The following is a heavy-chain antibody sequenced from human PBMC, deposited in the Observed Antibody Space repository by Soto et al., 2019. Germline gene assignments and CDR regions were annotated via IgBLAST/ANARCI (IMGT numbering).Heavy chain of an antibody. V-gene: IGHV4-31*03. J-gene: IGHJ6*02. D-gene: IGHD3-10*01. CDR2: IYYSGST. CDR1: GGSISSGGYY. CDR3: ARLRFGELLSWAHYYGMDV. Sequence: SETLSLTCTVSGGSISSGGYYWSWIRQHPGKGLEWIGYIYYSGSTYYNPSLKSRVTISVDTSKNQFSLKLSSVTAADTAVYYCARLRFGELLSWAHYYGMDVWGQGTTVTVS.